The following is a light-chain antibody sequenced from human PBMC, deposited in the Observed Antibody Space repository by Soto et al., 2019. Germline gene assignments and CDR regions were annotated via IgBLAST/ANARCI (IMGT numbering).Light chain of an antibody. CDR2: DAS. V-gene: IGKV1-5*01. CDR1: QNIDGW. J-gene: IGKJ2*01. Sequence: DLPMTQSPSTLSAYVGDRVTITCRASQNIDGWLAWYQQKPGKAPKLLIYDASSLETGVSSRFSGSGSGAEFTLTISSLQPDDFATYYCQQYNDNSFFGQGTKLEIK. CDR3: QQYNDNSF.